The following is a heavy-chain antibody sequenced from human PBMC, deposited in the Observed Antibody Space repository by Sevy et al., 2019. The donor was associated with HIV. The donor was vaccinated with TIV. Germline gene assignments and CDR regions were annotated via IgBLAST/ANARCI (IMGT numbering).Heavy chain of an antibody. V-gene: IGHV3-23*01. Sequence: GGSLRLSCAASGFTLTSYTMNWVRQAPGKGLEWVASISATGGSTYYADSVKGRFTISGDVSEGTLYLQMNSLTAEDTAIFYCAKTLQKLPFHPHYFDYWGQGTLVTVSS. D-gene: IGHD2-21*02. CDR1: GFTLTSYT. CDR3: AKTLQKLPFHPHYFDY. CDR2: ISATGGST. J-gene: IGHJ4*02.